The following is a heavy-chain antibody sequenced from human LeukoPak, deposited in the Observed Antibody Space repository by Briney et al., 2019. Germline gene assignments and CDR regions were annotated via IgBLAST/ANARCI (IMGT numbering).Heavy chain of an antibody. V-gene: IGHV4-39*07. D-gene: IGHD1-26*01. CDR3: ARAEWELSLFPDY. CDR1: GGSISSISYY. J-gene: IGHJ4*02. Sequence: PSETLSLTCTVSGGSISSISYYWGWIRQPPGKGLEWIGSIYYSGSTYYNPSLKSRVTISVDTSKNQFSLKLSSVTAADTAVYYCARAEWELSLFPDYWGQGTLVTVSS. CDR2: IYYSGST.